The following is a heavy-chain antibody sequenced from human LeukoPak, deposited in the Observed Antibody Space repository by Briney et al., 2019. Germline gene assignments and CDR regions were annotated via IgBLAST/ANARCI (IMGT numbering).Heavy chain of an antibody. CDR1: GFTFSSYS. CDR2: IRYDGSNK. Sequence: GGFLRLSCAASGFTFSSYSMNWVRQAPGKGLEWVAFIRYDGSNKYYADSVKGRFTISRDNSKNTLYLQMNSLRAEDTAVYYCAKYKRYCSSTSCYRESFDYWGQGTLVTVSS. J-gene: IGHJ4*02. CDR3: AKYKRYCSSTSCYRESFDY. D-gene: IGHD2-2*01. V-gene: IGHV3-30*02.